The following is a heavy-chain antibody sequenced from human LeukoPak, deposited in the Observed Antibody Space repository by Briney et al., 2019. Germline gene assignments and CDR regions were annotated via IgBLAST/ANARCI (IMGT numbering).Heavy chain of an antibody. Sequence: GGSLRLSCAASGLTVSKNYMSWVRQAPGKGLESVSVIYSGGSTYYADSVRGRFIISRDNSKNTLYLQMKSLRAEDTAVYYCAKGGGYEAQYYYYYLDVWGKGTTVTISS. CDR3: AKGGGYEAQYYYYYLDV. D-gene: IGHD5-12*01. CDR2: IYSGGST. J-gene: IGHJ6*03. V-gene: IGHV3-53*05. CDR1: GLTVSKNY.